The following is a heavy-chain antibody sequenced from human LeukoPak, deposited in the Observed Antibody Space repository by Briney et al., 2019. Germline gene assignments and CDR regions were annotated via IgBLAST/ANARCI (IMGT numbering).Heavy chain of an antibody. CDR1: GGPISSCY. D-gene: IGHD3-10*01. J-gene: IGHJ3*02. CDR3: ARTYLAPGGAFDI. CDR2: IYYSGST. V-gene: IGHV4-59*01. Sequence: PSETLSLTCTVSGGPISSCYWSWLRHPPGKALEGIGYIYYSGSTNYNPSLKSRVTISVDTSKNQFSLKLSSVTAADTAVYYCARTYLAPGGAFDIWGQGTMVTVSS.